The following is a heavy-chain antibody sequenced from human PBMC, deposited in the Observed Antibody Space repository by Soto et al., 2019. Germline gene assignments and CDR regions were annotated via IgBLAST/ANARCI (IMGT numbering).Heavy chain of an antibody. J-gene: IGHJ4*02. CDR1: GYSFTSYW. V-gene: IGHV5-51*01. CDR2: IYPADSDT. CDR3: ARRIGVIGPYYFDY. D-gene: IGHD3-10*01. Sequence: LGESLKISCKGSGYSFTSYWIGWVRQMPGKGLEWMGIIYPADSDTRYSPAFQGQVTFSADRSSSTAHLQWSSLKASDTAMYYCARRIGVIGPYYFDYWGQGTLVTVSS.